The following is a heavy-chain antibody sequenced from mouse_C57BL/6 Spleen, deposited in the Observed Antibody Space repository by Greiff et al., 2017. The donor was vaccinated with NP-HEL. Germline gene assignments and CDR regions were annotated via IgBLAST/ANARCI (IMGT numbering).Heavy chain of an antibody. Sequence: QVTLKVSGPGILQPSQTLSLTCSFSGFSLSTFGMGVGWIRQPSGKGLEWLAHIWWDDDKYYNTALQSRLTITKDTSKNQVFLKIANVDTADTTTYYCARAPDGYYWYFDVWGTGTTVTVSS. CDR3: ARAPDGYYWYFDV. CDR2: IWWDDDK. D-gene: IGHD2-3*01. V-gene: IGHV8-8*01. CDR1: GFSLSTFGMG. J-gene: IGHJ1*03.